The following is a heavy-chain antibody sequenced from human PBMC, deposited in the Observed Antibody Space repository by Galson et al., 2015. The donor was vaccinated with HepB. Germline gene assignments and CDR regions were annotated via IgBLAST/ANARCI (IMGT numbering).Heavy chain of an antibody. CDR1: GYTFTTYY. J-gene: IGHJ4*02. D-gene: IGHD2-2*01. CDR2: INPSGGST. Sequence: SVKVSCKASGYTFTTYYMFWVRQAPGQGLEWMGMINPSGGSTSYSQKLQGTVTMTRDTSTSTVYLELSSLRSEDTAVYYCARYSSTMAFDYWGQGTLVTVSS. V-gene: IGHV1-46*01. CDR3: ARYSSTMAFDY.